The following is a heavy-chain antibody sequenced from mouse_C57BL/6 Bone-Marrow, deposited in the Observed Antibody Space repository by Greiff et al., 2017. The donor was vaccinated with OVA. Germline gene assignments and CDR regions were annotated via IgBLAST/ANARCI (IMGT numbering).Heavy chain of an antibody. CDR3: ARSASSWFAY. Sequence: QVQLKESGAELARPGASVKMSCKASGYTFTSYTMHWVKQRPGQGLEWIGYINPSSGYTKYNQKFKDKATLTADKSSSTAYMQLSSLTSEDSAVYYCARSASSWFAYWGQGTLVTVSA. CDR2: INPSSGYT. D-gene: IGHD6-1*01. CDR1: GYTFTSYT. V-gene: IGHV1-4*01. J-gene: IGHJ3*01.